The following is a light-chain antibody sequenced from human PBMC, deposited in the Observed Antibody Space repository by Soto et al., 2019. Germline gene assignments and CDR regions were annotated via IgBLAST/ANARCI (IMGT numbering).Light chain of an antibody. CDR1: SSDVGTYGY. J-gene: IGLJ3*02. V-gene: IGLV2-14*03. Sequence: QSALTQPASVSGSPGQSITIPCTGTSSDVGTYGYVSWYQHHPGKAPQLMIYYVSNRPSGVSDRFSGSKSGNTASLTISGLQAEDEADYYCSSFSGSTSWVFGGGTKLTV. CDR2: YVS. CDR3: SSFSGSTSWV.